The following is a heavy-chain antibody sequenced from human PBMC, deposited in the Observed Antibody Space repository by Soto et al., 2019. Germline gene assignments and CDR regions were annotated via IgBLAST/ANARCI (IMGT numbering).Heavy chain of an antibody. CDR3: ATDRGGYCSGGSCPEAWFDP. D-gene: IGHD2-15*01. CDR1: GYTFTTYP. J-gene: IGHJ5*02. CDR2: INVGNGGT. V-gene: IGHV1-3*05. Sequence: QVQLVQSGAEEKKPGASVKGSCKASGYTFTTYPMNWLRQAPGQRPEWMGWINVGNGGTKYSQKFQGRVSITRDTSASTAYMQLSRLRSDDTAVYYCATDRGGYCSGGSCPEAWFDPWGQGTLVTVTS.